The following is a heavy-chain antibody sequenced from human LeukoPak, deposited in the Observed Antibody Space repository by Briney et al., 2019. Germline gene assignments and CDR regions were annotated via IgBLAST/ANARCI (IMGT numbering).Heavy chain of an antibody. Sequence: ASVKVSCKTSGYRFITFGINWVRRAPGHGLEWMGWINPNSGGTNYAQKFQGRVTMTRDTSISTAYMELSRLRSDDTAVYYCAREITMVRGVIVYYYMGVWGKGTTVTVSS. CDR1: GYRFITFG. V-gene: IGHV1-2*02. CDR2: INPNSGGT. D-gene: IGHD3-10*01. J-gene: IGHJ6*03. CDR3: AREITMVRGVIVYYYMGV.